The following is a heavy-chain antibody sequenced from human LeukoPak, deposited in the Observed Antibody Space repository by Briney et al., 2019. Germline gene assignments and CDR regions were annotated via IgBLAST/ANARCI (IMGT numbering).Heavy chain of an antibody. D-gene: IGHD4-11*01. CDR1: GGSISSYY. Sequence: SETLSLTCTVSGGSISSYYWSWIRQPPGKGLEWIAYIYYSGSTNYNPSLKSRVTISVDMSKNQFSLKLSSVTAADTAVYYCASYYYSTYGGYYFDYWGQGTLVTVSS. V-gene: IGHV4-59*01. CDR3: ASYYYSTYGGYYFDY. J-gene: IGHJ4*02. CDR2: IYYSGST.